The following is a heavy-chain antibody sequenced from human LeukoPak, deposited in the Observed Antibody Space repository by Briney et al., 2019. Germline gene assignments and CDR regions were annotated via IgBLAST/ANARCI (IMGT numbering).Heavy chain of an antibody. D-gene: IGHD3-3*01. V-gene: IGHV1-3*01. CDR3: ARDARDVLRFLEWLLDY. CDR2: INAGNGNT. CDR1: GYTFTSYA. Sequence: GASVKVSCKASGYTFTSYAMHWVRQAPGQRLEWMGWINAGNGNTKYSQKFQGRVTITRDTSACTAYMELSSLRSEDTAVYYCARDARDVLRFLEWLLDYWGQGTLVTVSS. J-gene: IGHJ4*02.